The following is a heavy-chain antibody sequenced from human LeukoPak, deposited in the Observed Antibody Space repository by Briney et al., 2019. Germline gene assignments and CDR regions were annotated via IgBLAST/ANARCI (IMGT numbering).Heavy chain of an antibody. CDR2: IYYGGST. CDR3: ARGGLWFGELLGGSFDY. D-gene: IGHD3-10*01. CDR1: GGSISSYY. Sequence: PSETLSLTCTVSGGSISSYYWSWIRQPPGKGLEWIGYIYYGGSTNYNPSLKSRVTISVDTSKNQFSLKLSSVTAADTAVYYCARGGLWFGELLGGSFDYWGQGTLVTVSS. V-gene: IGHV4-59*01. J-gene: IGHJ4*02.